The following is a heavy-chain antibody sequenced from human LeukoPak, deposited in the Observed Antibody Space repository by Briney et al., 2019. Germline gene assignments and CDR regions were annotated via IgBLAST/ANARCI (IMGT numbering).Heavy chain of an antibody. J-gene: IGHJ4*02. D-gene: IGHD3-10*01. V-gene: IGHV4-30-2*01. CDR1: GGSISSGGYY. CDR3: ARQGAAAMVRDY. Sequence: SETLSLTCTVSGGSISSGGYYWSWIRQPPGKGLEWVGYIYHSGSTYYNPSLKSRVTISVDRSKNQFSLKLSSVTAADTAVYYCARQGAAAMVRDYWGQGTLVTVSS. CDR2: IYHSGST.